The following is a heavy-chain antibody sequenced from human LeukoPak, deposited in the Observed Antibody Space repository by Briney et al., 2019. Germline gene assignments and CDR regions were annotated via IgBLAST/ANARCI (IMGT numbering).Heavy chain of an antibody. CDR3: ATSGWYGDHDAFDI. V-gene: IGHV4-39*07. Sequence: SEPLSLTCTVSGGSISSSSYYWGWIRQPPGKGLEWIGSMYSSGSTYYNPSLKSRVTISVDTSKNQFSLKLSSVTAADTAVYYCATSGWYGDHDAFDIWGQGTMVTVSS. D-gene: IGHD6-19*01. CDR2: MYSSGST. J-gene: IGHJ3*02. CDR1: GGSISSSSYY.